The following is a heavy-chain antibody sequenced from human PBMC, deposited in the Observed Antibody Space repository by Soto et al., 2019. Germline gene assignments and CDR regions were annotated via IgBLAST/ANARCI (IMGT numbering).Heavy chain of an antibody. CDR1: GFTFSSYG. V-gene: IGHV3-30*18. J-gene: IGHJ4*02. D-gene: IGHD6-19*01. Sequence: GGAPRLSFSASGFTFSSYGMPRGRQAPGKGLEWVAVISYDGSNKYYADSVKGRFTISRDNSKNTLYLQMNSLRAEDTAVYYCAKEYSSGWFDYWGQGTLVTVSS. CDR3: AKEYSSGWFDY. CDR2: ISYDGSNK.